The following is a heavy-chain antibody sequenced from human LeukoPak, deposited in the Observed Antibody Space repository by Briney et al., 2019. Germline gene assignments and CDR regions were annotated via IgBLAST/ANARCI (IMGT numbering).Heavy chain of an antibody. J-gene: IGHJ4*02. Sequence: PSETLSLTCTVSGGSISSYYWSWIRQPPGKGLEWVGYVYNIGSTNYNPSLKSRVTISVDTSNNQFSLKLTSVTAADTAVYYCARHTTMAAWHFEHWGQGTLVTVSS. CDR1: GGSISSYY. V-gene: IGHV4-59*08. CDR3: ARHTTMAAWHFEH. CDR2: VYNIGST. D-gene: IGHD5-18*01.